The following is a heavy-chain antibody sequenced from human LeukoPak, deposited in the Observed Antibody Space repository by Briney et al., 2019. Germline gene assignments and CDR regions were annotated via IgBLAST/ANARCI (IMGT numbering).Heavy chain of an antibody. CDR1: GYTFTSYA. V-gene: IGHV7-4-1*02. J-gene: IGHJ4*02. Sequence: GASVKVSCKSSGYTFTSYAMNWVRQAPGQGLEWMGWINTNTGNPTYAQGFTGRFVFSLDTSVSTAYLQISSLKAEDTAVYYCARGMTTVTTDYFDYWGQGTLVTVSS. CDR2: INTNTGNP. CDR3: ARGMTTVTTDYFDY. D-gene: IGHD4-17*01.